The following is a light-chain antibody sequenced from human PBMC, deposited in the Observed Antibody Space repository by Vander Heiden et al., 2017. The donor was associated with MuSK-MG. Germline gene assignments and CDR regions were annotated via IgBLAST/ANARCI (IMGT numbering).Light chain of an antibody. CDR3: QQRYSTPIT. CDR1: QSISSY. V-gene: IGKV1-39*01. J-gene: IGKJ3*01. Sequence: DIQMTQSPSSLSASVGDRVTITCRASQSISSYLNWYQQKPGKAPKLLIYAASSLQSRVPSRFSGSGSGTDFTLTISSLQPEDFATYYCQQRYSTPITLGQGTKVDI. CDR2: AAS.